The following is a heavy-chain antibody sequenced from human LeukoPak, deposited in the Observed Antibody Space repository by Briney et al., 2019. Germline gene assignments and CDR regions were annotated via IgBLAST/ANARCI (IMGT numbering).Heavy chain of an antibody. D-gene: IGHD2-2*01. CDR1: GFTFSNYG. CDR3: AKARGGYCSGTSCYANIDY. Sequence: GRSLRLSCAASGFTFSNYGMHWVRQAPGKGLEWVAVISSDGSNNYYADSVKGRFTISRDNSKNTPYLQMNSLRPEDTAVFYCAKARGGYCSGTSCYANIDYWGQGTLVTVSS. V-gene: IGHV3-30*18. CDR2: ISSDGSNN. J-gene: IGHJ4*02.